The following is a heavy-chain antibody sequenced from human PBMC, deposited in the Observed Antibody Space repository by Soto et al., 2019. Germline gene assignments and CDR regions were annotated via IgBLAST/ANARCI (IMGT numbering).Heavy chain of an antibody. CDR1: GYTFTSYD. J-gene: IGHJ3*02. D-gene: IGHD3-3*01. CDR3: ATVLGPYYDFWSGYHAAFDI. Sequence: GASVKVSCKASGYTFTSYDINWVRQATGQGLEWMGWMNPNSGNTGYAQKFQGRVTMTRNTSISTSYMELSSLRSEDTAVYYCATVLGPYYDFWSGYHAAFDIWG. V-gene: IGHV1-8*01. CDR2: MNPNSGNT.